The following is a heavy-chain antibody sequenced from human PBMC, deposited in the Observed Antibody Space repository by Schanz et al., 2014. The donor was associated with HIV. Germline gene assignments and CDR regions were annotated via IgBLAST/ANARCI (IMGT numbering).Heavy chain of an antibody. D-gene: IGHD3-10*01. V-gene: IGHV1-2*02. Sequence: QVQLVQSGPEVRKPGASVKVSCKTSGYTFTGHYMHWIRQAPGQGLEWMGWINPNSGATQYAQKFQDRVAMTREKSISTVYMGLTSLTPDDTAVYFCARGASVAARGWSDPWGQGTLIIVSS. CDR1: GYTFTGHY. CDR2: INPNSGAT. CDR3: ARGASVAARGWSDP. J-gene: IGHJ5*02.